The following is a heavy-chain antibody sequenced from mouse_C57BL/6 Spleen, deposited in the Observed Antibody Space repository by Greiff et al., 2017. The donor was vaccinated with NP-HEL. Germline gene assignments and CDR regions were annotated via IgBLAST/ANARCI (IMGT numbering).Heavy chain of an antibody. CDR3: ARDAGGTTVSYYFDY. V-gene: IGHV5-4*01. D-gene: IGHD1-1*01. J-gene: IGHJ2*01. CDR2: ISDGGSYT. CDR1: GFTFSSYA. Sequence: EVQGVESGGGLVKPGGSLKLSCAASGFTFSSYAMSWVRQTPEKRLEWVATISDGGSYTYYPDNVKGRFTLSRDNAKNNLYLQMSHLKSEDTAMYYCARDAGGTTVSYYFDYWGQGTTLTVSS.